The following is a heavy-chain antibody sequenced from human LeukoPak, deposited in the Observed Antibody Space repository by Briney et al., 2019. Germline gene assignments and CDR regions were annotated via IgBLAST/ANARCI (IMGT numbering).Heavy chain of an antibody. CDR3: ARSLYSKGAFDI. CDR2: IYYSGST. Sequence: PSETLSLTCTVSGGSISSSSYYWGWIRQPPGKGLEWIGNIYYSGSTYYNSSLKSRITISVDTSKNQFSLRLSSVTAADTAVYYCARSLYSKGAFDIWGQGTMVTVSS. V-gene: IGHV4-39*07. CDR1: GGSISSSSYY. D-gene: IGHD2-21*01. J-gene: IGHJ3*02.